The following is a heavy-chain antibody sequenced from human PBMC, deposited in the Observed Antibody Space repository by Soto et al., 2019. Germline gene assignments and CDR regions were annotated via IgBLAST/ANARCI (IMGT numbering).Heavy chain of an antibody. Sequence: GASVKVSCKASGGTFSSYAISWVRQAPGQGLEWMGGIIPIFGTANYAQKFQGRVTITADKSTSTAYMELSSLRSEDTAVYYCARGAPGALPYVTAFDPWGQGTLVTVSS. J-gene: IGHJ5*02. V-gene: IGHV1-69*06. CDR2: IIPIFGTA. CDR3: ARGAPGALPYVTAFDP. CDR1: GGTFSSYA. D-gene: IGHD2-2*01.